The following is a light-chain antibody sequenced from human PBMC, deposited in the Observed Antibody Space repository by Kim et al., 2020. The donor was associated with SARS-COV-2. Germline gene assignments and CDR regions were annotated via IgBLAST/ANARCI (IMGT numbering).Light chain of an antibody. CDR1: QSTSSPY. V-gene: IGKV3-20*01. J-gene: IGKJ1*01. CDR2: GAS. CDR3: QQYGGAPWT. Sequence: LSPGERATLSCRTRQSTSSPYVALYQQKPGRAPRLLFYGASSRATGIPDRFSGGGSGTDYTLTISRLEPEDVAVYFCQQYGGAPWTFGQGTKLEI.